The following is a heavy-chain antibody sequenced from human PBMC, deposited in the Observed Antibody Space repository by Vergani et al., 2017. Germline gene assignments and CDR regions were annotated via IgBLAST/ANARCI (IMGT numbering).Heavy chain of an antibody. CDR1: GYTLTELS. D-gene: IGHD1-26*01. Sequence: QVQLVQSGAEVKKPGASVKVSCKVSGYTLTELSMHWVRQAPGKGLEWMGWISAYNGNTNYAQKLQGRVTMTTDTSTSTAYMELRSLRSDDTAVYYCARTTSSGSYYEWGQGTLVTVSS. V-gene: IGHV1-18*01. J-gene: IGHJ4*02. CDR3: ARTTSSGSYYE. CDR2: ISAYNGNT.